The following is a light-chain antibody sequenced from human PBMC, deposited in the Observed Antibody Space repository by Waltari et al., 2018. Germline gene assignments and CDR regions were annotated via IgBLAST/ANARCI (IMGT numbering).Light chain of an antibody. CDR1: SSDVGDYNY. CDR3: CSYAGSSTFA. V-gene: IGLV2-23*02. Sequence: QSALTQPASVSGSPGQSITISCTGTSSDVGDYNYVSWYQPHPGKAPKLMIYDVTKRPSVVSNRFSGSKSGNTASLTISGRQAEDEGDYYCCSYAGSSTFAFGGGTKLTVL. CDR2: DVT. J-gene: IGLJ2*01.